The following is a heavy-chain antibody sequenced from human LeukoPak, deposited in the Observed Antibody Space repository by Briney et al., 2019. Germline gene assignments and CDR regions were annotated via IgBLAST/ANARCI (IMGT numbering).Heavy chain of an antibody. CDR1: GGTFSSYA. V-gene: IGHV1-69*04. D-gene: IGHD2-15*01. J-gene: IGHJ4*02. CDR3: APTRGYCSGGSCEAAFDY. Sequence: SVKVSCKASGGTFSSYAISWVRQAPGQGLEWMGRIIPILGIANYAQKFQGRVTITADKSTSTAYMELSSLRSEDTAVYYCAPTRGYCSGGSCEAAFDYWGQGTLATVSS. CDR2: IIPILGIA.